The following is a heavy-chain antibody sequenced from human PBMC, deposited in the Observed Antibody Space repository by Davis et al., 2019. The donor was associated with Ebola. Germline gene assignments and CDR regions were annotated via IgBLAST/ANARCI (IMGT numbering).Heavy chain of an antibody. CDR1: GGSISSSSYF. V-gene: IGHV4-39*07. Sequence: SETLSLTCTVSGGSISSSSYFWGWIRQPPGKGLEWIGEISHSGNTVYKPSLKGRVTILVDTSNNQFSLKLSSVTAADTAVYYCARVGYCTGGVCYYFDLWGRGTLVTVSS. CDR2: ISHSGNT. D-gene: IGHD2-8*02. J-gene: IGHJ2*01. CDR3: ARVGYCTGGVCYYFDL.